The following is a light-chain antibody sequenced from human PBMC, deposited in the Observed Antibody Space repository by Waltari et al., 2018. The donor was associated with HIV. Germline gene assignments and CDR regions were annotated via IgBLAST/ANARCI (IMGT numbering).Light chain of an antibody. Sequence: SYVLTQPPSVSVAPNQTATVACIGENIGVRDVHWYRQRSGQAPEVVIHDDRDRAPGVPGRISGSNSGDMATLTIASAEAGDEAGYYCQVWGATNDWVFGGGTKLTVL. CDR2: DDR. V-gene: IGLV3-21*02. CDR3: QVWGATNDWV. CDR1: NIGVRD. J-gene: IGLJ3*02.